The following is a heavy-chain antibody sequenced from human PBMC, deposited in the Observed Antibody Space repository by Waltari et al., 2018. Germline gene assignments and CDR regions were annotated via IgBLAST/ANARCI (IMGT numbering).Heavy chain of an antibody. D-gene: IGHD6-19*01. CDR2: ISSSSSYI. V-gene: IGHV3-21*01. CDR3: ASTGRQWLLPTRPFDY. Sequence: EVQLVESGGGLVKPGGSLSLSCAASGYTFSSYSINWVRQAPGKGPAWVSSISSSSSYIYYADSVKGRCTISRDNAKNSLYLQMNSLRAEDTAVYYCASTGRQWLLPTRPFDYWGQGTLVTVSS. J-gene: IGHJ4*02. CDR1: GYTFSSYS.